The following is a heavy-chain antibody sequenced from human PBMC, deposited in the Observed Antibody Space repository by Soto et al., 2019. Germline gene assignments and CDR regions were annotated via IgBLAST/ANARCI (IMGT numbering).Heavy chain of an antibody. CDR1: GYSFTSYW. Sequence: GESLKISCKGSGYSFTSYWISWVRQMPGKGLEWMGRIDPSDSYTNYSPSFQGHVTISADKSVSTAYLQWSSLKASDTAMYYCASPTQGGMDVWGQGTTVTVSS. V-gene: IGHV5-10-1*01. CDR3: ASPTQGGMDV. J-gene: IGHJ6*02. CDR2: IDPSDSYT.